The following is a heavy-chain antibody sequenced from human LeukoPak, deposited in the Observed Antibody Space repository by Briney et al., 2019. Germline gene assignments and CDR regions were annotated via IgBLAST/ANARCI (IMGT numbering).Heavy chain of an antibody. CDR3: ARPQTKSSSWDIDYFDY. D-gene: IGHD6-13*01. V-gene: IGHV1-68*01. Sequence: PGASVEVSCKASGYTFTCCSLHWLQQAPGQGLERMRWITLYNGNTNYAKKFQGRATITRDMSLRTAYIKLSSLRSEDSAVYYWARPQTKSSSWDIDYFDYWGQGSLVTVSS. CDR2: ITLYNGNT. J-gene: IGHJ4*02. CDR1: GYTFTCCS.